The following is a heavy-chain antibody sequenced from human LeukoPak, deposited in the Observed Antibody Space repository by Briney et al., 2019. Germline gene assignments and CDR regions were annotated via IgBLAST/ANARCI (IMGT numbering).Heavy chain of an antibody. CDR1: LDSTTSNFW. J-gene: IGHJ4*02. CDR3: AREILGGFNPGAY. D-gene: IGHD1-14*01. CDR2: IHRSGGP. Sequence: SETLSLTCTVSLDSTTSNFWSWVRHPLRESLEWIGEIHRSGGPNYNPSLQSRVTISIDRSRNQIVLELSSVTAADTAVYYCAREILGGFNPGAYWGQGTLVTVSS. V-gene: IGHV4-4*02.